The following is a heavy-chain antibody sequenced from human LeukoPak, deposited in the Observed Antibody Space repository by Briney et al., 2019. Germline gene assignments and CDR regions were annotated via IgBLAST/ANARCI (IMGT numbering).Heavy chain of an antibody. CDR1: GFTFSSYW. V-gene: IGHV3-7*03. D-gene: IGHD4-17*01. CDR3: ARAGGNYGDSEIDY. Sequence: GGSLRLSCAASGFTFSSYWMSWVRQAPGKGLEWVANIKQGGSEKYYVDSVKGRFTISRDNAKNSLYLQMNSLRAEDTAVYYCARAGGNYGDSEIDYWGQGTLATVSS. CDR2: IKQGGSEK. J-gene: IGHJ4*02.